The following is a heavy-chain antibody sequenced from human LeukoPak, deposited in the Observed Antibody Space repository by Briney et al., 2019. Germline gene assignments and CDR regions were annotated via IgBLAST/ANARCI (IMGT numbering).Heavy chain of an antibody. V-gene: IGHV1-3*01. CDR1: GYTFTNYA. Sequence: ASVKVSCKASGYTFTNYAMHWVRQAPGQTLEWMGWINAGHGNTRYSQKFQGRVTLTRDTSASTTYMELSSLRSEDTAVYYCARSMTSGELNLDYWGQGTLVAVSS. CDR2: INAGHGNT. J-gene: IGHJ4*02. CDR3: ARSMTSGELNLDY. D-gene: IGHD3-10*01.